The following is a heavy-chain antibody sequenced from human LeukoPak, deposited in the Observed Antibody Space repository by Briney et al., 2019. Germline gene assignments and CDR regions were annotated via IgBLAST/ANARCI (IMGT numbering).Heavy chain of an antibody. CDR1: GYTFTGYY. Sequence: APVKVSCKASGYTFTGYYMHWVRQAPGQGLEWMGWINPNSGGTNYAQKFQGRVTMTRDTPISTAYMELSRLRSDDTAVYYCARDLNCGGDCQPHWGQGTLVTVSS. CDR2: INPNSGGT. V-gene: IGHV1-2*02. CDR3: ARDLNCGGDCQPH. D-gene: IGHD2-21*01. J-gene: IGHJ4*02.